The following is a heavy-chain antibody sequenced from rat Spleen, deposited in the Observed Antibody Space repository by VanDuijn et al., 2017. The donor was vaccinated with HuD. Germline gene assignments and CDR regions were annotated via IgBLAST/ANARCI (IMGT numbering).Heavy chain of an antibody. J-gene: IGHJ2*01. CDR1: GFNFRDYY. CDR2: TGYEDSSF. Sequence: EVQLVESGGGLVQPGRSLKLSCAASGFNFRDYYMAWVRPAPKKGLEWVASTGYEDSSFYYGDSVKGRFTISRDNVKGTLYLQMNSLRSEDTATYYCARGHTRGVDYFDYWGQGVMVTVSS. D-gene: IGHD1-7*01. CDR3: ARGHTRGVDYFDY. V-gene: IGHV5-22*01.